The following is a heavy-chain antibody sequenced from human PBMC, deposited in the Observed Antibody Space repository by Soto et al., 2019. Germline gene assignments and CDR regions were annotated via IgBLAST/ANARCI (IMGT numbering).Heavy chain of an antibody. V-gene: IGHV3-13*01. CDR3: AGRRQVINDYYGLAD. CDR2: IGTAGDT. D-gene: IGHD2-21*01. Sequence: EVKLVESGGGLVQPGGSLRLSCAASGFTFSNYEMHWVRQVTGKGLEWVSGIGTAGDTKYVGSVKGRFTISRDNAKNSLYLQMNSLRADDTAVYYCAGRRQVINDYYGLADWGQGTTVIVSS. J-gene: IGHJ6*02. CDR1: GFTFSNYE.